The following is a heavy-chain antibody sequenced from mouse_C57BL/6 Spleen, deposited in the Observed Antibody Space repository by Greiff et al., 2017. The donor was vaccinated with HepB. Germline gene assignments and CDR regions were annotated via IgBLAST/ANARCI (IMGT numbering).Heavy chain of an antibody. CDR1: GYTFTSYW. J-gene: IGHJ1*03. CDR2: IDPSDSYT. CDR3: ARGIYYGSSSHWYFDV. Sequence: QVQLQQPGAELVKPGASVKLSCKASGYTFTSYWMQWVKQRPGQGLEWIGEIDPSDSYTNYNQKFKGKATLTVDTSSSTAYMQLSSLTSEDSAVYYCARGIYYGSSSHWYFDVWGTGTTVTVSS. V-gene: IGHV1-50*01. D-gene: IGHD1-1*01.